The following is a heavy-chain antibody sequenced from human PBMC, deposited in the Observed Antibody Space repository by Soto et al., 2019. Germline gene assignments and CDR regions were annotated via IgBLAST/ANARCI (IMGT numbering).Heavy chain of an antibody. CDR3: ARGIHPPPRGNIVVVPAAVIQ. J-gene: IGHJ4*02. Sequence: SETLSLTCTVSGGSINRGGYYWIWIRQHPGKGLEWIGYIYYSGSTYYNPSLKSRVTISVDTSKNQFSLKLSSVTAADTAVYYCARGIHPPPRGNIVVVPAAVIQWGQGTLVTVSS. D-gene: IGHD2-2*01. CDR2: IYYSGST. V-gene: IGHV4-31*03. CDR1: GGSINRGGYY.